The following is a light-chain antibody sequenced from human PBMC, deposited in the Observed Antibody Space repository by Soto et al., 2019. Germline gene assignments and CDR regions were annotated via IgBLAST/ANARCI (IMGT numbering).Light chain of an antibody. J-gene: IGLJ3*02. CDR2: DVT. CDR1: NSDVGAYDY. V-gene: IGLV2-11*01. CDR3: CSYAGSNTWV. Sequence: QSALTQPRSVSGSPGQSVIISCTGTNSDVGAYDYVSWYQQHPGKAPKLIIYDVTKRPSGVPDRFSASKSGNTASLTISGLQAEDEADYSFCSYAGSNTWVFGGGTQLTVL.